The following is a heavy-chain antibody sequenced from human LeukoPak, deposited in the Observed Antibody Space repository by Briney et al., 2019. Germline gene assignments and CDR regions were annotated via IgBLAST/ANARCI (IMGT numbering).Heavy chain of an antibody. D-gene: IGHD6-6*01. V-gene: IGHV3-30*04. CDR1: GFTFSSYV. J-gene: IGHJ4*02. CDR2: ISYDGSNE. Sequence: GGSLRLSCAASGFTFSSYVMHWVRQAPGKGLEWVAIISYDGSNEYYADSVKGRFTISRDNSKNTLYLQMNSLRAADTAVSYCARDTGTSYLSSFDYWGQGTLATVSS. CDR3: ARDTGTSYLSSFDY.